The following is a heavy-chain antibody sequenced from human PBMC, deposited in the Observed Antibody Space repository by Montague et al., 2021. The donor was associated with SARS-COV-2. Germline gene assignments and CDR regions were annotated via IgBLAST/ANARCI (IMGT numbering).Heavy chain of an antibody. D-gene: IGHD3-3*01. CDR3: ARVRRGFLEWFLYFDY. V-gene: IGHV4-31*03. CDR2: IYDSGST. Sequence: TLSLTCTVSGGSISSDGYYWSWIRQHPGKGLEWIGYIYDSGSTYYNPSRKSRVTISVDTSKNQFSLKLSSVTATDTAVYYCARVRRGFLEWFLYFDYWGQGTLVTVSS. CDR1: GGSISSDGYY. J-gene: IGHJ4*02.